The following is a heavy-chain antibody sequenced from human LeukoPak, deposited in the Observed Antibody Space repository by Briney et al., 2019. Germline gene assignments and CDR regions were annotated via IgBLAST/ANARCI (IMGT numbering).Heavy chain of an antibody. D-gene: IGHD3-10*01. J-gene: IGHJ4*02. CDR1: GGSFSGYY. CDR3: ARGWAYGPYFDY. V-gene: IGHV4-34*01. CDR2: INHSGST. Sequence: SETPSLTCAVYGGSFSGYYWSWIRQPQAPGMEWIGEINHSGSTNYNPSLKRRVTVSVDMSKYQFSLKLSSVTAAATAVYHCARGWAYGPYFDYGGQGTLVTVSS.